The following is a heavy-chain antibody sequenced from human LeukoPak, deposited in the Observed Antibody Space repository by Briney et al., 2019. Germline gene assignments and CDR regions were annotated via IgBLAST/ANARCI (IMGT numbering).Heavy chain of an antibody. D-gene: IGHD5-24*01. CDR3: ARRDGYDAFDI. Sequence: ASVKVSCKASGYILTAYYMHWVRQAPGQGLEWMGWIDPNSGDSNSAQRFQGRVTMTRDTSISTAYMELSRLRSDDTAVYSCARRDGYDAFDIWGQGTMVIVSS. CDR2: IDPNSGDS. CDR1: GYILTAYY. V-gene: IGHV1-2*02. J-gene: IGHJ3*02.